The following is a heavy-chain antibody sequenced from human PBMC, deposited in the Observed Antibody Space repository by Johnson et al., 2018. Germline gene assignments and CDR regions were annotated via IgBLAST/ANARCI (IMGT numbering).Heavy chain of an antibody. CDR3: TRLDGQRQKFGMDG. V-gene: IGHV3-73*02. CDR1: GFTFSGSA. CDR2: ITTKSSSYAT. D-gene: IGHD6-25*01. J-gene: IGHJ6*02. Sequence: EVQLLESGGGLVQPGGSLKLSCAASGFTFSGSAIHWVRQASGKGLEWLGRITTKSSSYATAYAASLNGRFTISSDDSKNTAFLQMNSLRFEDTAVYYCTRLDGQRQKFGMDGWGQGTTVTVSS.